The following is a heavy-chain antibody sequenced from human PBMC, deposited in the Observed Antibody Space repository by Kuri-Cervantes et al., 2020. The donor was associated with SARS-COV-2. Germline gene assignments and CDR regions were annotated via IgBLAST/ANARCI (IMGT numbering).Heavy chain of an antibody. CDR3: ARGYAGRTSNYVRYNYYYYMDV. Sequence: SETLSLTCAISGDSVSSNSAAWNWIRQSPSRGLEWLGRTYYRSKWYNDYAVSVKSRITINPDTSKNQFSLQLNSVTPEDTAVYYCARGYAGRTSNYVRYNYYYYMDVWGQGTTVTVSS. D-gene: IGHD4-11*01. CDR2: TYYRSKWYN. J-gene: IGHJ6*03. CDR1: GDSVSSNSAA. V-gene: IGHV6-1*01.